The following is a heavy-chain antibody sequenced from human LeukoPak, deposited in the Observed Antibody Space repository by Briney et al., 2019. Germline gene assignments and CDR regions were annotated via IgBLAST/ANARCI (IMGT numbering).Heavy chain of an antibody. Sequence: GGSLRLSCAASGFTFSSYSMNWVRQAPGKGLEWVSSISSSSSYIYYADSVKGRFTISRDNAKNSLYLQMNSLRAEDTAVYYCASGNSHWFGDPQIDYWGQGTLVTVSS. V-gene: IGHV3-21*01. CDR1: GFTFSSYS. CDR3: ASGNSHWFGDPQIDY. CDR2: ISSSSSYI. D-gene: IGHD3-10*01. J-gene: IGHJ4*02.